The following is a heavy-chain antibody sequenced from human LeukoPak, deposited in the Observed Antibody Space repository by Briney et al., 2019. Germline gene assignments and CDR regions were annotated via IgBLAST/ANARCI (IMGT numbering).Heavy chain of an antibody. CDR2: IYPRDGST. V-gene: IGHV1-46*01. Sequence: ASVKVSCKASGYTFTSNYIHWVRQAPGQGLEWMGMIYPRDGSTSYAQKFQGRVTVTRDTSTSTVHMELSGLRSEDTAVYYCARDQEGFDYWGQGILVTVSS. CDR3: ARDQEGFDY. CDR1: GYTFTSNY. J-gene: IGHJ4*02.